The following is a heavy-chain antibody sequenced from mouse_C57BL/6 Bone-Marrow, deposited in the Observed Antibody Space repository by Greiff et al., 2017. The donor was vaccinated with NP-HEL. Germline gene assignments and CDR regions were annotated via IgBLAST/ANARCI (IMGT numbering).Heavy chain of an antibody. CDR2: ISSGGDYI. J-gene: IGHJ1*03. D-gene: IGHD1-1*01. Sequence: EVKLVESGEGLVKPGGSLKLSCAASGFTFSSYAMSWVRQTPEKRLEWVAYISSGGDYIYYADTVKGRFTISRDNARNTLYLQMSSLKSEDTAMYYCTSDYGSSYGYFDVWGTGTTVTVSS. CDR3: TSDYGSSYGYFDV. CDR1: GFTFSSYA. V-gene: IGHV5-9-1*02.